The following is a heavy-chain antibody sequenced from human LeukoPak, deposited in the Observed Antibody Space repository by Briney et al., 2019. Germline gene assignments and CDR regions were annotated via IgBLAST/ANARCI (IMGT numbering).Heavy chain of an antibody. CDR1: GFTFSSYG. D-gene: IGHD5/OR15-5a*01. CDR3: ARPGVSSVVGYYFDN. V-gene: IGHV3-30*02. J-gene: IGHJ4*02. Sequence: GGSLRLSCAASGFTFSSYGMHWVRQAPGKGLEWVAFIRYDGSNKYYANSVRGRFTISRDNSKNTLYLRMNSLKTEDTAIYYCARPGVSSVVGYYFDNWGQGTLVTVSA. CDR2: IRYDGSNK.